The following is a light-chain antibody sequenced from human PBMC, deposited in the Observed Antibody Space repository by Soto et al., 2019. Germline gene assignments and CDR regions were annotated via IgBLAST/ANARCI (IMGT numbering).Light chain of an antibody. CDR3: SSYASSSTDV. CDR2: DVN. CDR1: GSDIGTFNR. V-gene: IGLV2-18*02. J-gene: IGLJ1*01. Sequence: QSALTQPPSVSGSPGQSVTISCTGTGSDIGTFNRVYWYQQPPGTAPKLLIYDVNNRPSGLPDRFSGSKSGNTASLTISGLQAEDEADYYCSSYASSSTDVFGTGTKLTVL.